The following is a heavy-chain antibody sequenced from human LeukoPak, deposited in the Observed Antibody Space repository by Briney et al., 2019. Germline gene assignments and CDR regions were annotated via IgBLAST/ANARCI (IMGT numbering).Heavy chain of an antibody. CDR1: GGSVNRDSYY. Sequence: PSETLSLTCTVSGGSVNRDSYYWSWIRQPPGKGLEWIGYVYYTGSTNYNPSLERRVTISVDTSRNQFSLKLSSVSAADTAIYYCARVTQTDWGVIHYWGQGTLVTVAS. V-gene: IGHV4-61*01. CDR2: VYYTGST. D-gene: IGHD3-10*01. J-gene: IGHJ4*02. CDR3: ARVTQTDWGVIHY.